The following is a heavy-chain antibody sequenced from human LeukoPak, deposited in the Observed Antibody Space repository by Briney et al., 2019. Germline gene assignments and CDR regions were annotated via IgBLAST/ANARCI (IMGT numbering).Heavy chain of an antibody. Sequence: GRSLRLSCAASGFTFDDYAMHWVRQAPGKGLEWVSGISWNSGSIGYADSVKGRFTISRDNAKNSLYLQMNSLRAEDTALYYCAKGLWFGLFDYWGQGTLVAVSS. CDR1: GFTFDDYA. CDR2: ISWNSGSI. V-gene: IGHV3-9*01. CDR3: AKGLWFGLFDY. J-gene: IGHJ4*02. D-gene: IGHD3-10*01.